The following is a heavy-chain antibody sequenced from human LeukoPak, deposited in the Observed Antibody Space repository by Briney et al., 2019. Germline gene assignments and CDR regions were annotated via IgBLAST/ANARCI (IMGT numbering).Heavy chain of an antibody. Sequence: SETLSLTCTVSGGSINTNNYYWGWIRQPPGKGLEWIGTIFYSGSSYYNPSLKSRVTISVDTSKNQFSLKVKSVTAADTAIYYCARLPNIAGYYYYMDVWGKGTTVTVSS. J-gene: IGHJ6*03. CDR2: IFYSGSS. V-gene: IGHV4-39*07. CDR3: ARLPNIAGYYYYMDV. CDR1: GGSINTNNYY. D-gene: IGHD6-13*01.